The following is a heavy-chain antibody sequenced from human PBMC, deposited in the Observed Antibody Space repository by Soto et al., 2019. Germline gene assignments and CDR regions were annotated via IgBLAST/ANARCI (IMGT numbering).Heavy chain of an antibody. Sequence: GGSLRLSCAASGFTFTTYLMTWGRQAPGKGLEWVANIRQDGSEKFYVGSVRGRFTISRDNAKNSMYLQMNSLRAEDTAVYYCARRSSGRLTTAWAPLDWWGQGTLVTVSS. J-gene: IGHJ4*02. CDR1: GFTFTTYL. D-gene: IGHD2-15*01. CDR2: IRQDGSEK. V-gene: IGHV3-7*03. CDR3: ARRSSGRLTTAWAPLDW.